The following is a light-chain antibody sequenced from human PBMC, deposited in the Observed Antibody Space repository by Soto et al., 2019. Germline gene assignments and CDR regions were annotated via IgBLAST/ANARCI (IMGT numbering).Light chain of an antibody. CDR1: QSVSSD. J-gene: IGKJ4*01. CDR3: LQDYNYPLT. Sequence: EIVMTQSPATLSVSPGERATLSCRASQSVSSDLAWYEQKPGQAPRLLIYGASTRATGIPARFSGSGSGTEFTLTISGLQSEDFAVYYCLQDYNYPLTFGGGTKV. V-gene: IGKV3-15*01. CDR2: GAS.